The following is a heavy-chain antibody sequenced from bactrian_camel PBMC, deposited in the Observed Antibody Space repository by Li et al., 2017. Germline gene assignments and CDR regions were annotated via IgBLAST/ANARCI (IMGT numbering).Heavy chain of an antibody. D-gene: IGHD6*01. Sequence: HVQLVESGGGMVQPGGSLRLSCAASGFTFSSYTMTWVRQAPGKGLEWVSSVNNDGTHTSYGDSVKGRFTISKDNAKNTLYLQLNNLKTDDTAMYFCACDGGSWSGWGQGTQVTVS. CDR3: ACDGGSWSG. J-gene: IGHJ4*01. V-gene: IGHV3S7*01. CDR2: VNNDGTHT. CDR1: GFTFSSYT.